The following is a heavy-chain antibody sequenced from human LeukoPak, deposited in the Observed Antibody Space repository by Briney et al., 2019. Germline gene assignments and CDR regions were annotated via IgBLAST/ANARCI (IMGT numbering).Heavy chain of an antibody. V-gene: IGHV1-18*01. CDR2: INPNNGNT. D-gene: IGHD4-17*01. J-gene: IGHJ4*02. CDR1: GYTFTNYD. Sequence: ASVKVSCKASGYTFTNYDINWVRQAPGQGLEWTGWINPNNGNTNYAQKFQGRVTMTTDTSTRTAYMELRSLRSDETAVYFCSREIPTGIFDYWGQGTLVTVSS. CDR3: SREIPTGIFDY.